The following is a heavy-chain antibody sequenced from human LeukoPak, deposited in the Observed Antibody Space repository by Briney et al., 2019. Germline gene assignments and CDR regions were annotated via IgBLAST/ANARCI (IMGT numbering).Heavy chain of an antibody. J-gene: IGHJ5*01. CDR1: GFTFSNYA. Sequence: PGGSLRLSCAASGFTFSNYAMSWVRQAPGKGLEWVSAISGSGDNTYYADSVRGRFTISRDNSKDTLHLQMNNLRAVDTAMYYCAKDGRYYFGSGSYPFDSWGQGTRVTVSS. CDR2: ISGSGDNT. V-gene: IGHV3-23*01. CDR3: AKDGRYYFGSGSYPFDS. D-gene: IGHD3-10*01.